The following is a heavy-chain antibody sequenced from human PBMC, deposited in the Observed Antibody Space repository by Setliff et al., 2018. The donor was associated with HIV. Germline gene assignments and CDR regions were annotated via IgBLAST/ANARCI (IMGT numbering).Heavy chain of an antibody. D-gene: IGHD3-9*01. J-gene: IGHJ6*03. CDR1: GFTFSTYN. Sequence: PGGSLRLSCAASGFTFSTYNMNWVRQAPGKGLEWVSSISDTRGYLYYADSVKGRFTISRDNAKNSLYLQMNSLRAEDTAVYYCARGRYYDIFTGYYYSGYYYYMDVWGKGTTVNVSS. CDR3: ARGRYYDIFTGYYYSGYYYYMDV. V-gene: IGHV3-21*01. CDR2: ISDTRGYL.